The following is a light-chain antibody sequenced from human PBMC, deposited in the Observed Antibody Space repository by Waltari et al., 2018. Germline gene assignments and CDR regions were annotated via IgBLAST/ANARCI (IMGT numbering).Light chain of an antibody. Sequence: EIVLTQSPVTLSLSPGERATLSCRASQSVRGDFLAWYQQKPGQAPRLLIYGVSTRATGVPARFSGSESGTEFTVIISSLQSEDFAVYFCQQYSNWPLTFGGGTKVQIK. CDR2: GVS. V-gene: IGKV3-15*01. CDR3: QQYSNWPLT. CDR1: QSVRGD. J-gene: IGKJ4*01.